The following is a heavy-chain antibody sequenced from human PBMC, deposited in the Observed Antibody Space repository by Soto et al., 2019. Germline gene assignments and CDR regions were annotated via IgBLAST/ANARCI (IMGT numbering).Heavy chain of an antibody. V-gene: IGHV2-70*11. J-gene: IGHJ6*02. Sequence: SGPTLVNPTQTLTLTCTFSGFSLITSGMCVSWIRQPPGKALEWLARIDWDDGKYYSTSLKTRLTISKDTSKNQVVLTMTNMDPVDTATYYCARIVWGLSTNTPVMDVWGQGTTVTVSS. CDR2: IDWDDGK. CDR3: ARIVWGLSTNTPVMDV. D-gene: IGHD7-27*01. CDR1: GFSLITSGMC.